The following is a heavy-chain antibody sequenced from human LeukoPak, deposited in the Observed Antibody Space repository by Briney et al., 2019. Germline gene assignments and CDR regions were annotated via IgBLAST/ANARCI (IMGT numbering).Heavy chain of an antibody. Sequence: GGSLRLSFAASGFTFSNYAMHWVRQATGKGLEWVSAIGTAGDTFYPGSVKGRFTISRENAKNSLYLQMNSLRAEDTAVYYCARQMTPHGNFDYWGQGTLVTVSS. V-gene: IGHV3-13*01. J-gene: IGHJ4*02. CDR3: ARQMTPHGNFDY. D-gene: IGHD1-26*01. CDR1: GFTFSNYA. CDR2: IGTAGDT.